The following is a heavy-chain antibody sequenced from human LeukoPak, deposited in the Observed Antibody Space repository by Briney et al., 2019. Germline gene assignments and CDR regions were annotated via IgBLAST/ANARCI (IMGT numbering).Heavy chain of an antibody. CDR2: ISWNSGRI. D-gene: IGHD3-10*01. V-gene: IGHV3-9*03. Sequence: GGSLRLSCAASGFTFDDYAMHWVRQAPGKGLEWVSGISWNSGRIGFAGSVKGRFTLSRDNAKNSLYLQMNSLRAEDMALYYCAKGPGAYYYGSGRFDPWGQGTLVTVSS. J-gene: IGHJ5*02. CDR1: GFTFDDYA. CDR3: AKGPGAYYYGSGRFDP.